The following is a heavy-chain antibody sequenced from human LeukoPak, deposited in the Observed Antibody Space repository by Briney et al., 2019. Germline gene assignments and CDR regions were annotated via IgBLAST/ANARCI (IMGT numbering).Heavy chain of an antibody. J-gene: IGHJ5*02. CDR3: ARGGYYCSSASCYAWFEP. Sequence: SETLSLTCTVSSDSITSYYWSWIRQPAGKALEWIGRISSGGTTKYNPSLSSRVTMSVDTSKNQFSLKLNSVTAADTAVYYCARGGYYCSSASCYAWFEPGGQGTLVTVSS. CDR2: ISSGGTT. V-gene: IGHV4-4*07. D-gene: IGHD2-2*01. CDR1: SDSITSYY.